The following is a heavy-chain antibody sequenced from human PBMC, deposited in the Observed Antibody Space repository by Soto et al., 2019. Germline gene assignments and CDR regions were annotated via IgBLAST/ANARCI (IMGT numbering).Heavy chain of an antibody. CDR3: ARDSRGGYYYYGMDV. J-gene: IGHJ6*02. CDR1: GYTFIDFY. CDR2: INPNSGDT. Sequence: ASVKVSCKASGYTFIDFYIHWVRQAPGQGLEWMGWINPNSGDTNYEQKFQGWVTMTRDTSITTAYMELSSLTSDDTAVYYCARDSRGGYYYYGMDVWG. V-gene: IGHV1-2*04. D-gene: IGHD3-10*01.